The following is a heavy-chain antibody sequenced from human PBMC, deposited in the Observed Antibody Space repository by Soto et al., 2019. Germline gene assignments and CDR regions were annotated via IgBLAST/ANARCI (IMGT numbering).Heavy chain of an antibody. CDR1: GGSMNPYY. J-gene: IGHJ4*02. CDR3: ARAQSGYEGLGFDS. D-gene: IGHD5-12*01. V-gene: IGHV4-59*01. Sequence: SETLSLSCTVSGGSMNPYYWNWIRQPPGKGLEFIGYIFYTGSTNFSPALRSRVTISLDTSKNQFSLKLNSVTAADTAVYYCARAQSGYEGLGFDSWGQGTLVTVSS. CDR2: IFYTGST.